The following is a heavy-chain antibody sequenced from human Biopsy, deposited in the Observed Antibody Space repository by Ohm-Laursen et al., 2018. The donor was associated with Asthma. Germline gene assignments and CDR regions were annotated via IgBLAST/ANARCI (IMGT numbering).Heavy chain of an antibody. CDR3: ARDAAAAGESYYYYYGMDV. V-gene: IGHV1-2*06. D-gene: IGHD6-13*01. CDR2: IDPNSGGT. Sequence: ESSVKVSCKASGYAFIGSHIHWMRQAPGQGLEWMGRIDPNSGGTNYAQKFLGRVTMTRDTSISTAYMELSRLRSDDTAVYYCARDAAAAGESYYYYYGMDVWGQGTTVTVSS. CDR1: GYAFIGSH. J-gene: IGHJ6*02.